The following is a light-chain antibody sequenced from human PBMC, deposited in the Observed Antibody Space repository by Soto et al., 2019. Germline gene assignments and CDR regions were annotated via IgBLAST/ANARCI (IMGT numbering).Light chain of an antibody. CDR1: HRLCSNH. V-gene: IGKV3-20*01. J-gene: IGKJ5*01. CDR2: AAS. Sequence: ATLSCRASHRLCSNHLAWYQKRPGQAPRLLIFAASRRATDIPDRFSGSGPGTDFTLTISRLEPEDFAVFYCQQYATSVTTFGQGTRLDIK. CDR3: QQYATSVTT.